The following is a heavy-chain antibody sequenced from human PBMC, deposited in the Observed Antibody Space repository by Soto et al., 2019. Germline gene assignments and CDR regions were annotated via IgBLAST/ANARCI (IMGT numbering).Heavy chain of an antibody. Sequence: PSETLSLTCAGYGGSFSGYYWTWIRQPPGKGLEWIGEINDGGSTNYNPSLKSRVTISVDTSKNQFSLKVTSVTAADTAVYYCPREMREWLTDYWGQGNMVTVSS. CDR2: INDGGST. V-gene: IGHV4-34*01. J-gene: IGHJ4*02. CDR1: GGSFSGYY. CDR3: PREMREWLTDY. D-gene: IGHD6-19*01.